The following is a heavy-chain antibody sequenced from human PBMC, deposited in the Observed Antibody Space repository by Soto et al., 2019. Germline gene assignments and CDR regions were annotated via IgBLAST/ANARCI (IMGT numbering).Heavy chain of an antibody. V-gene: IGHV1-8*01. J-gene: IGHJ5*02. CDR1: GYTFTSYD. D-gene: IGHD2-15*01. CDR3: ARGRAVGLDH. Sequence: QVQLVQSGAEVKKPGASVKVSCKASGYTFTSYDINWVRQATGQGLERMGWMNPNSGNTGYEQKFQGGATMTSNTSRSTAYMELSSMRSEETAVYYSARGRAVGLDHWCQGTLITVSS. CDR2: MNPNSGNT.